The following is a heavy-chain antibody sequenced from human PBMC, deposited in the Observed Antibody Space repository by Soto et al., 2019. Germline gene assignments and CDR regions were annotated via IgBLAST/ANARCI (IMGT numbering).Heavy chain of an antibody. D-gene: IGHD6-13*01. CDR3: ARDNKGSSWYFDYYGMDV. CDR1: GYTFTSYG. Sequence: QVQLVQSGAEVKKPGASVKVSCKASGYTFTSYGISWVRQAPGQGLEWMGWISAYNGNTNYAQKLQGKSTMTHDTATRTAYMGLRSLRSDDTAVYYGARDNKGSSWYFDYYGMDVWGQGTTVTVSS. V-gene: IGHV1-18*01. CDR2: ISAYNGNT. J-gene: IGHJ6*02.